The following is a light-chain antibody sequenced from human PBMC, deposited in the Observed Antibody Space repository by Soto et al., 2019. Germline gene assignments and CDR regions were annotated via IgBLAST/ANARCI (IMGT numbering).Light chain of an antibody. V-gene: IGKV1-5*01. CDR1: QTGGTW. CDR2: HAS. J-gene: IGKJ5*01. Sequence: DIQLTQSPSTLAGSVGDGVTITCGAGQTGGTWLAWCRQRPGEAPTLLLYHASSLESGVPSRFSGSGSGTEFTLSISSLHPDDFGTDYCQQYDEHSITFGQGTRLEIK. CDR3: QQYDEHSIT.